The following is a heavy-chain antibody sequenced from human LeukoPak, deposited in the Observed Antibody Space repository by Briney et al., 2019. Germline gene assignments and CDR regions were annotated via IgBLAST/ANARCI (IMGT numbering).Heavy chain of an antibody. V-gene: IGHV4-39*07. CDR3: AISPLFIYGSGSNFDY. J-gene: IGHJ4*02. Sequence: SETLSLTCAVSGGSISSSSYYWGWIRQPPGKGLEWIGSIYYSGSTYYNPSLKSRVTISVDTSKNQFSLKLSSVTAADTAVYYCAISPLFIYGSGSNFDYWGQGTLVTVSS. CDR2: IYYSGST. CDR1: GGSISSSSYY. D-gene: IGHD3-10*01.